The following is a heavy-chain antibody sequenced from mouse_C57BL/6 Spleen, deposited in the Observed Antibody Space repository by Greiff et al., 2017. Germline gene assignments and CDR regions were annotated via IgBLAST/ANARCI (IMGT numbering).Heavy chain of an antibody. CDR3: ASYYGYDDAMDY. V-gene: IGHV1-22*01. CDR1: GYTFTDYN. D-gene: IGHD2-2*01. J-gene: IGHJ4*01. CDR2: INPNNGGT. Sequence: VQLKQSGPELVKPGASVKMSCKASGYTFTDYNMHWVKQSHGKSLEWIGYINPNNGGTSYNQKFKGKATLTVNKSSSTAYMELRSLTSEDSAVYYCASYYGYDDAMDYWGQGTSVTVSS.